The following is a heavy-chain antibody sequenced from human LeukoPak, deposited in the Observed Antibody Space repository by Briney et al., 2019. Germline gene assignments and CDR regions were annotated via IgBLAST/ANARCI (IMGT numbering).Heavy chain of an antibody. D-gene: IGHD1-26*01. CDR2: ISGSGGST. Sequence: PGGSLRLSCAASGFTFSSYAMSWVRQAPGKGLEWVSAISGSGGSTYYADSVKGRFTISRDNAKNSLYLQMNSLRAEDTALYYCAKVARGSYPTYFDYWGQGTLVTVSS. V-gene: IGHV3-23*01. CDR3: AKVARGSYPTYFDY. CDR1: GFTFSSYA. J-gene: IGHJ4*02.